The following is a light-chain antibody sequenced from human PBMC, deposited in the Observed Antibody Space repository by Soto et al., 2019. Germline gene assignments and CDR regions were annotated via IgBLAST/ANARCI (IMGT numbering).Light chain of an antibody. CDR2: LGS. CDR1: QSLLHANGNNY. CDR3: MQATQSHWT. V-gene: IGKV2-28*01. J-gene: IGKJ1*01. Sequence: DIVMTQSPLSLPVTPGEASCISCRSRQSLLHANGNNYLHWSLQKPGQYTQLRSLLGSERFSVVPDRGSGRGAGTDGTRTISRVEDEDVGVYYCMQATQSHWTFGQGTKVDIK.